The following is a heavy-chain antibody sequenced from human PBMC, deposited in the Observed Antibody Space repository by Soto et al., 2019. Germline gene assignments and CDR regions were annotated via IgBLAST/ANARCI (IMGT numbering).Heavy chain of an antibody. CDR2: ISGHNGNT. V-gene: IGHV1-18*04. D-gene: IGHD3-22*01. Sequence: GASVKVSCKASGYSFTSYGISWVRQAPGQGPEWMGWISGHNGNTNHLQSLQGRVTMTTDTSRNTAYMELRSLRSDDTAVYYCARHRFNYYDDTVYYYFDYWGQGTLVAVSS. CDR1: GYSFTSYG. J-gene: IGHJ4*02. CDR3: ARHRFNYYDDTVYYYFDY.